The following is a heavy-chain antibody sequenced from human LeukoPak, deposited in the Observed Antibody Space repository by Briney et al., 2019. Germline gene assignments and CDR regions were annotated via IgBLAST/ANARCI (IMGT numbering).Heavy chain of an antibody. J-gene: IGHJ3*02. V-gene: IGHV4-34*01. CDR1: GGSFSGYY. CDR2: INHSGST. CDR3: ARGSLVLRFLEWLSQEAFDI. Sequence: SETLSLTCAVYGGSFSGYYWSWIRQPPGKGLEWIGEINHSGSTNYNPSLKSRVTISVDTSKNQFSLELSSVTAADTAVYYCARGSLVLRFLEWLSQEAFDIWGQGTMVTVSS. D-gene: IGHD3-3*01.